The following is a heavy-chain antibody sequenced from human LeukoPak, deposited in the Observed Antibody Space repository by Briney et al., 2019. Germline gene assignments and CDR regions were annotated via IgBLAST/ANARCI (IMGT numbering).Heavy chain of an antibody. Sequence: SGGSLRLSCAASGFTFSVSVMNWVRQAPGKGLEWVSGISSSGDNTYYADSVKGRFTISRDNSKNTLYLQMNSLRAEDTAVYYCAKPEGLGMSPFPQLFDYWGQGTLVTVSS. CDR3: AKPEGLGMSPFPQLFDY. V-gene: IGHV3-23*01. CDR2: ISSSGDNT. J-gene: IGHJ4*02. D-gene: IGHD3/OR15-3a*01. CDR1: GFTFSVSV.